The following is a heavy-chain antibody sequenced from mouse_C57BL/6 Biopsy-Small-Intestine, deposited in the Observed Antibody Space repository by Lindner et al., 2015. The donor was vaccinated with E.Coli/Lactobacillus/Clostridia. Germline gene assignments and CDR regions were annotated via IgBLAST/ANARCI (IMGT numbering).Heavy chain of an antibody. D-gene: IGHD2-12*01. CDR2: ISPYTGGT. CDR3: TRSDYNNDYYFDY. CDR1: GYTFTDYY. V-gene: IGHV1-19*01. Sequence: VQLQESGPVLVKPGASLKMSCKASGYTFTDYYMNWVKQSHGKSLEWIGVISPYTGGTSYNQKFKGKATLTVDKSSNTAYMELNSLTSEDSAVYYCTRSDYNNDYYFDYWGQGTTLTVSS. J-gene: IGHJ2*01.